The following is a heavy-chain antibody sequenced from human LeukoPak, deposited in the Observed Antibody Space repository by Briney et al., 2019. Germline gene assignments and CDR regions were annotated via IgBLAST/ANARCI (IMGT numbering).Heavy chain of an antibody. CDR3: VTDYGGSSGAFDI. J-gene: IGHJ3*02. CDR1: GFTFSTYW. CDR2: INHDESTK. Sequence: GGSLRLSCAASGFTFSTYWMTWFRQAPGKGLEWVANINHDESTKYYVDSVKGRFTISRDNAKNSLYLQMNSLRAEDTAVYYCVTDYGGSSGAFDIWGQGTMVTVSS. D-gene: IGHD4-23*01. V-gene: IGHV3-7*01.